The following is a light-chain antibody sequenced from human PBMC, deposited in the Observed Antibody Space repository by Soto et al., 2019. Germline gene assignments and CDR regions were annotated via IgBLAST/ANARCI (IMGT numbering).Light chain of an antibody. V-gene: IGKV1-5*03. CDR2: KAS. J-gene: IGKJ1*01. Sequence: DIQMTQSPSTLSASVGDRVTITCRASQSISSWLAWYQQKPGKAPKLLIYKASSLESGVPSRFSGSGSGTEFTLTISSLQHDDFATYYCQHYNSYSEAFGQGTKVELK. CDR1: QSISSW. CDR3: QHYNSYSEA.